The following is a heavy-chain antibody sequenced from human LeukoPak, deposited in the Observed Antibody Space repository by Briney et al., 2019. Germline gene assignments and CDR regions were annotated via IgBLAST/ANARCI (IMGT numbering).Heavy chain of an antibody. CDR1: GYTFTGYY. Sequence: GASVKVSCKASGYTFTGYYMHWVRQAPGQGLEWMGWITPNSGGTNYAQKFQGRVTMTRDTSISTAYMELSRLRSDDTAVYYCARDLGWQWLVLSNAFDIWGQGTMVTVSS. CDR2: ITPNSGGT. D-gene: IGHD6-19*01. J-gene: IGHJ3*02. CDR3: ARDLGWQWLVLSNAFDI. V-gene: IGHV1-2*02.